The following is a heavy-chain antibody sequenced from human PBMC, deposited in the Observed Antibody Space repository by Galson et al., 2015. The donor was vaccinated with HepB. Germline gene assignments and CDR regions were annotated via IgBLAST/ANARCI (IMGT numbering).Heavy chain of an antibody. Sequence: SETLSLTCTVSGGSISGYYWSWIRQSPGRGLEWIGYVHYSGEIKYRASLTSRVTISVDRSRNQFSLKLTYVTAAGSAVYYCARHEGSVSYALKDDVFDIWGQGTTVTVSS. V-gene: IGHV4-59*08. J-gene: IGHJ3*02. CDR3: ARHEGSVSYALKDDVFDI. D-gene: IGHD1-26*01. CDR2: VHYSGEI. CDR1: GGSISGYY.